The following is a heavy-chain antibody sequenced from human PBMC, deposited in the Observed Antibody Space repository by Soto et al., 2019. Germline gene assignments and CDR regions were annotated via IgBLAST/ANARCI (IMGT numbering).Heavy chain of an antibody. CDR3: AGSIAAAHPNPHYYSYGMDV. D-gene: IGHD6-13*01. J-gene: IGHJ6*02. CDR1: VGSISSSNW. CDR2: IYHSGST. Sequence: ETLSRTCAVSVGSISSSNWWSCVRQPPGKGLEWIGEIYHSGSTNYNPSLKSRVSISVDKSKNQFSLKLSSVTAADTAVYYCAGSIAAAHPNPHYYSYGMDVWGQGTTVTVSS. V-gene: IGHV4-4*02.